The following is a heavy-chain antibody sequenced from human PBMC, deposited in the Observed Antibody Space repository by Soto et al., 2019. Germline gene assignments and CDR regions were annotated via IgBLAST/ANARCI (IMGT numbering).Heavy chain of an antibody. CDR1: GGSIRTYY. J-gene: IGHJ4*02. CDR2: FSNSETT. Sequence: SETLSLTCTVSGGSIRTYYWIWIRQPPGRGLEWIGFFSNSETTKYNPSLKSRVTISGDTSKNQFSLDLRSVTAADTAVYYCARDGSARPATYWGQGILVTVSS. V-gene: IGHV4-59*01. CDR3: ARDGSARPATY. D-gene: IGHD3-10*01.